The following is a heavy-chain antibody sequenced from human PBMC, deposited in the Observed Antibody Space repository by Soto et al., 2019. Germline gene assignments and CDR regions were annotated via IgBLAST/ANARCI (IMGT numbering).Heavy chain of an antibody. D-gene: IGHD5-12*01. Sequence: QVQLVQSGAEVKKPGSSVKVSCKASGGTFSSYAISWVRQAPGQRLEWMGWINAGNGDTKYSQNFQGRVTITRDTSANTAYLELSSLRSEDTAVYYCARDSGYAEHWGQGTLVALSS. CDR2: INAGNGDT. CDR1: GGTFSSYA. V-gene: IGHV1-3*01. J-gene: IGHJ1*01. CDR3: ARDSGYAEH.